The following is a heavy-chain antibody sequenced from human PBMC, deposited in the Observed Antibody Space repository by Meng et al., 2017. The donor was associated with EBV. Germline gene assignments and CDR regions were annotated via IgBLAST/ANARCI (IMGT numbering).Heavy chain of an antibody. J-gene: IGHJ4*02. D-gene: IGHD3-10*01. CDR2: LIPMSGAP. CDR3: ASESGRGFTPDY. V-gene: IGHV1-69*01. CDR1: GGTFRSDA. Sequence: QVQLQQSGAVVKKPGASGKASCRTSGGTFRSDAVSWVRQAPGQGLEWMGGLIPMSGAPHYAQKFQDRVTIIADESTSTHSMELNNLRFEDTAMYYCASESGRGFTPDYWGQGTLVTVSS.